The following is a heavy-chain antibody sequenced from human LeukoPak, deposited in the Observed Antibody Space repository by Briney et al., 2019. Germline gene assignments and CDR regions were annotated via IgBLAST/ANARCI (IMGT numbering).Heavy chain of an antibody. CDR2: IYYSGST. CDR3: ARVSYSGYDLYYFDY. D-gene: IGHD5-12*01. CDR1: GGSISSHY. J-gene: IGHJ4*02. V-gene: IGHV4-59*11. Sequence: SETLSLTCTVSGGSISSHYWSWIRQPPGKGLEWIGYIYYSGSTNYNPSLKGRVTISVDTSKNQFSLKLSSVTAADTAVYYCARVSYSGYDLYYFDYWGQGTLVTVSS.